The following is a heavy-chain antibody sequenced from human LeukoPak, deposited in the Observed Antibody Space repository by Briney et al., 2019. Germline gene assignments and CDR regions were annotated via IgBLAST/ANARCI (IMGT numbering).Heavy chain of an antibody. CDR1: GFTFGDYA. Sequence: SGGSLRLSCTASGFTFGDYAMTWVRQAPGKGLEWVGRIKSKTDGGTTAYASPVQGRFTISRDDSKNTLSLQMDSLKTEDTAVYYCTTAPQVQPPVMVDYWGQGTLVTVSS. V-gene: IGHV3-15*01. J-gene: IGHJ4*02. CDR3: TTAPQVQPPVMVDY. D-gene: IGHD1-1*01. CDR2: IKSKTDGGTT.